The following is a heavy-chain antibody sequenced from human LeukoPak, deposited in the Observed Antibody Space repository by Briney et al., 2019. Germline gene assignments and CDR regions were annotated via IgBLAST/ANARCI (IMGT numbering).Heavy chain of an antibody. D-gene: IGHD5-24*01. CDR1: GGSFSGYY. V-gene: IGHV4-34*01. CDR2: INHSGST. CDR3: ARGRINWYFDL. J-gene: IGHJ2*01. Sequence: PSETLSLTCAVYGGSFSGYYWSWIRQPPGKGLEWIGEINHSGSTNYNPSLKSRVTISVDTSKNQFSLKLSSVTAADTAVYYCARGRINWYFDLWGRGTLVTVSS.